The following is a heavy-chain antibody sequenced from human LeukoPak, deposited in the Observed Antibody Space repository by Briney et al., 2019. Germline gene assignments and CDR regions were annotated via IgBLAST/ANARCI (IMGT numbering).Heavy chain of an antibody. J-gene: IGHJ4*02. CDR3: AKGDSSGYVFDY. V-gene: IGHV3-33*06. CDR1: GFTFSSYG. CDR2: IWYDGSNK. Sequence: GGSLRLSCAASGFTFSSYGMHWDRQAPGRGLEWVAVIWYDGSNKYYADSVKGRFTISRDNSKNTLYLQMNSLRAEDTAVYYCAKGDSSGYVFDYWGQGTLVTVSS. D-gene: IGHD3-22*01.